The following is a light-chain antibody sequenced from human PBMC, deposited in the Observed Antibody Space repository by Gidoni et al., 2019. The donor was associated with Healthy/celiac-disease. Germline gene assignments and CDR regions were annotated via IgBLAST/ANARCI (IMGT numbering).Light chain of an antibody. CDR3: QQYNSYSKT. CDR1: KMLSIW. V-gene: IGKV1-5*03. J-gene: IGKJ1*01. Sequence: DIQMTQSPSTLSASVGDSVTITCRASKMLSIWLSWYQQKPGKAPKLLIYKASSLESGVPSRFSGSGSGTEFTLTISSLQPDDFATYYCQQYNSYSKTFGQGTKVGIK. CDR2: KAS.